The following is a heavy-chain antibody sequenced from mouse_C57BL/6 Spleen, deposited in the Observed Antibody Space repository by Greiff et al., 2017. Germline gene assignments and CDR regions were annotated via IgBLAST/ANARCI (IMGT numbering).Heavy chain of an antibody. J-gene: IGHJ1*03. CDR2: IYPGDGDT. V-gene: IGHV1-82*01. CDR3: AREDYYGSSYGYFDV. D-gene: IGHD1-1*01. Sequence: QVQLKESGPELVKPGASVKISCKASGYAFSSSWMNWLKQRPGKGLEWIGRIYPGDGDTNYNGKFKGKDTLTADKSSSTAYMQLSSLTSEDSAVYFCAREDYYGSSYGYFDVWGTGTTVTVSS. CDR1: GYAFSSSW.